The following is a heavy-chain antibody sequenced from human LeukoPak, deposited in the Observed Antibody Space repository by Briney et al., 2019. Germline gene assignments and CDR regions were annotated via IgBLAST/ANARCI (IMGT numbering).Heavy chain of an antibody. CDR1: GYTFTVYY. D-gene: IGHD3-16*02. CDR3: ARVAPLRLGQLSFLRYWDY. CDR2: INPNSGGT. Sequence: ASVKVSCKAAGYTFTVYYMHCVRQAPGQGLGWMGWINPNSGGTNYAQKFQGRVTMTRDTSISTAYMELSRLRSDDTAVYYCARVAPLRLGQLSFLRYWDYWGQGTLVTLSS. J-gene: IGHJ4*02. V-gene: IGHV1-2*02.